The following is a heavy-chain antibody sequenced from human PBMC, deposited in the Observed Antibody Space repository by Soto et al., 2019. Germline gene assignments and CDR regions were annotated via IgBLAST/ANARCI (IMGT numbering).Heavy chain of an antibody. CDR3: AQSTTVTTIAFDI. CDR2: IDWDDDK. D-gene: IGHD4-17*01. Sequence: SGPTLVNPTQTLTLTCTFSGFSLSTSGMCVSWIRQPPGKALEWLALIDWDDDKYYSTSLKTRLTISKDTSKNQVVLTMTNMDPVDISTYYCAQSTTVTTIAFDIWGQGTMVTVSS. V-gene: IGHV2-70*01. CDR1: GFSLSTSGMC. J-gene: IGHJ3*02.